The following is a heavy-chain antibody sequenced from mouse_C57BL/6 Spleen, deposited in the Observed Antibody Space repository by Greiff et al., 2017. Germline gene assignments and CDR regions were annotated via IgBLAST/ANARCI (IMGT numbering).Heavy chain of an antibody. CDR2: INPNYGTT. Sequence: EVQLQQSGPELVKPGASVKMSCKASGYTFTDYNMHWVKQSHGKSLEWIGVINPNYGTTSYNQKFKGKATLTVDQSSSTAYMQLNSLTSEDSAVYYCAKDYYGSSYGFAYWGQGTLVTVSA. J-gene: IGHJ3*01. CDR3: AKDYYGSSYGFAY. D-gene: IGHD1-1*01. V-gene: IGHV1-39*01. CDR1: GYTFTDYN.